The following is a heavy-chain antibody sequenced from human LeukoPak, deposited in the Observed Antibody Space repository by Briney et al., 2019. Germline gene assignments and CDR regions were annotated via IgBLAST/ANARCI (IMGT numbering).Heavy chain of an antibody. Sequence: GGSLRLSCAASGFTFSSYAMSWVRQAPGKGLEWVSAISGSGGSTYYADSVRGRFTISRDNSKNTLHLQMNSLRAEDTAVYYCVKGGIVVVVAANPPAYWGQGTLVTVSS. D-gene: IGHD2-15*01. V-gene: IGHV3-23*01. CDR3: VKGGIVVVVAANPPAY. CDR2: ISGSGGST. CDR1: GFTFSSYA. J-gene: IGHJ4*02.